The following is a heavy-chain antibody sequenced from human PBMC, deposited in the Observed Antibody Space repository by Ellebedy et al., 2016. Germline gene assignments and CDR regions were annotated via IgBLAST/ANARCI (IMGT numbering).Heavy chain of an antibody. CDR1: GFTLSSHS. CDR3: VRNTWIQRKDWFDP. V-gene: IGHV3-48*02. Sequence: GESLKISCAASGFTLSSHSMNWIRQAPGKGLEWLSYISGGSDRIFYADSVKGRFTISRDNAKNSLYLQMNSLRDEDTAVYYCVRNTWIQRKDWFDPWGQGTLVMVSS. J-gene: IGHJ5*02. D-gene: IGHD5-18*01. CDR2: ISGGSDRI.